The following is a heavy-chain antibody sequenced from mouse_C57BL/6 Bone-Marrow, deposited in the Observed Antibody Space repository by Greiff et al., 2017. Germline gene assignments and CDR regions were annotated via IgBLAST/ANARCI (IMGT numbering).Heavy chain of an antibody. CDR2: IYPRSGNT. D-gene: IGHD2-14*01. CDR1: GYTFTSSG. J-gene: IGHJ3*01. Sequence: QVQLQQSGAELARPGASVKLSCKASGYTFTSSGLSWVKQRTGQGLEWIGEIYPRSGNTSYTEKFKGKATMPADKSSSTAYMELLSLTSEDSSVYFGARGDYKYDAIFAYWGQGTLVTVSA. V-gene: IGHV1-81*01. CDR3: ARGDYKYDAIFAY.